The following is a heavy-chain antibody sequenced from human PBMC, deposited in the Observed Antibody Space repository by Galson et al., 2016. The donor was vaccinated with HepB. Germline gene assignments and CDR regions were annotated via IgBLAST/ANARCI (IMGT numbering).Heavy chain of an antibody. CDR3: AHSETGDFVGY. V-gene: IGHV2-5*02. Sequence: PALVKPTQTLTLTCTFSGFSLSTSGVGVGWIRQPPGKALEWLALIYWDDDKRYSPSLKRRLTVTKDTSKNLVVLTMSNMNPVDTATYYCAHSETGDFVGYWGQGTLVIVAS. CDR1: GFSLSTSGVG. J-gene: IGHJ4*02. D-gene: IGHD4-17*01. CDR2: IYWDDDK.